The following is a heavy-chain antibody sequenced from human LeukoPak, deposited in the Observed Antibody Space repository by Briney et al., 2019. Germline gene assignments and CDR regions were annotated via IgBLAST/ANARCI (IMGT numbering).Heavy chain of an antibody. CDR2: ISGYNGNT. CDR1: GYRFTAYG. CDR3: GRSQRGGVRGKTLYLTSDY. Sequence: ASVKVSCKASGYRFTAYGITWVRQAPGQGLEWVGWISGYNGNTDYAEKLQGRVTLTTDTSTNTAYMELKSLTSDDTALYYCGRSQRGGVRGKTLYLTSDYWGQGTLVTVSS. J-gene: IGHJ4*02. D-gene: IGHD3-10*02. V-gene: IGHV1-18*04.